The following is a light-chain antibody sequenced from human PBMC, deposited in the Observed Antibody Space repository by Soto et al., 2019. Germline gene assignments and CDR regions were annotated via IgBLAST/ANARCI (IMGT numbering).Light chain of an antibody. J-gene: IGLJ2*01. Sequence: SYELTQPPSMSVSPGQTASITCSGDKLGDKYAYWYQQKPGQSPVVVIYQDNKRPSGIPERFSGSNSGNTATLTISGTQAIDEADYYCQTWDSSTVVFGGGTKLTVL. CDR2: QDN. V-gene: IGLV3-1*01. CDR1: KLGDKY. CDR3: QTWDSSTVV.